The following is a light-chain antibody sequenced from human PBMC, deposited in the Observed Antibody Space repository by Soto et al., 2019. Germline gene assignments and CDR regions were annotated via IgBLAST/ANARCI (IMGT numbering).Light chain of an antibody. V-gene: IGLV1-40*01. CDR2: GNS. J-gene: IGLJ2*01. CDR1: SSNIGAGYD. Sequence: QSVLTQPPSVSGAPGQRGTISCTGSSSNIGAGYDVHWCQQLPGTAPKLLIYGNSNRPSGVPDRFSGSKSGTSASLAITGLQADDEADYYCQSYDSSLSTVVFGGGTKLTVL. CDR3: QSYDSSLSTVV.